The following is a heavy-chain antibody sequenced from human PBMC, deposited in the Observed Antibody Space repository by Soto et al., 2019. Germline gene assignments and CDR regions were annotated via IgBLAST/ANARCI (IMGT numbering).Heavy chain of an antibody. J-gene: IGHJ4*02. V-gene: IGHV3-66*01. D-gene: IGHD1-26*01. CDR3: AKADKVGATTVGSY. Sequence: PGGSLRLSCAASGFTVSSNYMSWVRQAPGKGLEWVSVIYSGGSTYYADSVKGRFTISRDNSKNTLYLQMNSLRAEDTAVYYCAKADKVGATTVGSYWGQGTLVTVSS. CDR2: IYSGGST. CDR1: GFTVSSNY.